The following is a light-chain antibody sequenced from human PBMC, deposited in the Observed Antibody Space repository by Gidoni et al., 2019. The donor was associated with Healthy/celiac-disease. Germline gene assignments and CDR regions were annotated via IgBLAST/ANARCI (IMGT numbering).Light chain of an antibody. J-gene: IGLJ2*01. V-gene: IGLV3-19*01. Sequence: SSELTPDPAVSVALGQTGRITCQGDSLRSYYASWYQQKPGQAPVLVIYGKNNRPSGIPDRFSGSSSGNTASLTITGAQAEDEADYYCNSRDSSGNHVVFGGGTKLTVL. CDR2: GKN. CDR3: NSRDSSGNHVV. CDR1: SLRSYY.